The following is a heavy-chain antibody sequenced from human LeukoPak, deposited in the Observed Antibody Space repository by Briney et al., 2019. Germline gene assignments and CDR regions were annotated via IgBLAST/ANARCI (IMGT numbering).Heavy chain of an antibody. CDR3: VRLDASAGRYLQFYY. Sequence: SETLSLTCTVSGGSINNYYWSWIRQSPEKGLEWIGYIHDSGSTNYNPSLKSRVTISVDTSKNQFSLKLSSVTAADTAVYYCVRLDASAGRYLQFYYWGQGTLVTVSS. V-gene: IGHV4-59*08. D-gene: IGHD5-24*01. CDR1: GGSINNYY. CDR2: IHDSGST. J-gene: IGHJ4*02.